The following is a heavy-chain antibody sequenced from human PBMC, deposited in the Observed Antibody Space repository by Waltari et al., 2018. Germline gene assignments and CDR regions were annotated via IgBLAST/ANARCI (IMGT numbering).Heavy chain of an antibody. J-gene: IGHJ4*02. Sequence: EVQLLESGGGLVQPGGSLRLSCAASGFTFSSYAMSWFRPAPGKGLEWVSAISGSGGSTYYADSVKGRFTISRDNSKNTLYLQMNSLRAEDTAVYYCAPHLPGGSSSWYDYWGQGTLVTVSS. D-gene: IGHD6-13*01. CDR2: ISGSGGST. V-gene: IGHV3-23*01. CDR3: APHLPGGSSSWYDY. CDR1: GFTFSSYA.